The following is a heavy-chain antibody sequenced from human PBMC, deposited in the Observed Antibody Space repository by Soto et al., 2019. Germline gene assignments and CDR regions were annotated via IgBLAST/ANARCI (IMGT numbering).Heavy chain of an antibody. Sequence: GGSLRLSCAASGFTFSTYAMSWVRQAPGKGLEWVSTLTGSGGSTYYADSVKGRFTISRGNSKDTLHLQMNSLRADDTAVYYCAKETDGSSWGQGTQVTVSS. J-gene: IGHJ5*02. CDR3: AKETDGSS. D-gene: IGHD5-12*01. CDR2: LTGSGGST. V-gene: IGHV3-23*01. CDR1: GFTFSTYA.